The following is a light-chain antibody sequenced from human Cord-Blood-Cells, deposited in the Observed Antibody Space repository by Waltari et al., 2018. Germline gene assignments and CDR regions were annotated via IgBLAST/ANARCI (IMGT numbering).Light chain of an antibody. J-gene: IGLJ1*01. Sequence: QSALTQPASVSASPAQSITISCTGTSSDVGSYTLVSWYQQHPGKAPKLMIYEVSKRPSGVSNRFSGSKSGNTASLTISGLQAEDEADYYCCSYAGSSTFVFGTGTKVTVL. V-gene: IGLV2-23*02. CDR3: CSYAGSSTFV. CDR1: SSDVGSYTL. CDR2: EVS.